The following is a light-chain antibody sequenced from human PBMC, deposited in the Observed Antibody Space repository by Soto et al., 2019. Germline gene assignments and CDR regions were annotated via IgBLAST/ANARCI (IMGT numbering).Light chain of an antibody. J-gene: IGLJ2*01. Sequence: QSALTQPASVSGAPGQSITISCTGTSSDVGGYNHVSWYQHSPGKAPKLILFAVSDRPSGVSHRFSGSKSGNTASLTISGLPAEDEADYYCCSYTSLSTVVFGGGTKLTVL. V-gene: IGLV2-14*01. CDR2: AVS. CDR1: SSDVGGYNH. CDR3: CSYTSLSTVV.